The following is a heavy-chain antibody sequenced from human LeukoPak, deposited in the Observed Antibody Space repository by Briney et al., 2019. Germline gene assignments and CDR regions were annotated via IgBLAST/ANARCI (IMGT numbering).Heavy chain of an antibody. J-gene: IGHJ4*02. V-gene: IGHV1-2*02. Sequence: ASVKVSCKASGYTFTGYYMHWVRQAPGQGLEWMGWINTNSGGTNYAQKFQGRVTMTRDTSISTAYMELSSLRSEDTAMYYCVREDQSNTRSFFDFWGQGTLVTVSS. D-gene: IGHD1/OR15-1a*01. CDR3: VREDQSNTRSFFDF. CDR2: INTNSGGT. CDR1: GYTFTGYY.